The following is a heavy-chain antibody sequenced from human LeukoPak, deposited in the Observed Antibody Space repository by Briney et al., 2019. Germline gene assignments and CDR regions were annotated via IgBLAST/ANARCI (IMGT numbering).Heavy chain of an antibody. CDR2: INSDGSST. CDR1: GFTFSSYW. D-gene: IGHD5-18*01. CDR3: AREQQLWLLPKFDY. J-gene: IGHJ4*02. V-gene: IGHV3-74*01. Sequence: PGGSLRLSCAASGFTFSSYWMHWVRQAPGKGLVWVSRINSDGSSTSYADSVKGRFTISRDNAKNTLYLQMNSLRAEDTAVYYCAREQQLWLLPKFDYWGQGTLVTVSS.